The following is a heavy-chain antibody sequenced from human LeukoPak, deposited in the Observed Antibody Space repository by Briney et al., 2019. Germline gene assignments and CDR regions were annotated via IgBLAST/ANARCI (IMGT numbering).Heavy chain of an antibody. J-gene: IGHJ3*02. V-gene: IGHV4-39*01. D-gene: IGHD3-16*01. CDR2: IYYSGST. Sequence: SGSLSLTCTVSGGSISSSSYYWDWLRQPPGKGLEWIGSIYYSGSTYYNPSLKSRVTISVDTSKNQFSLKLSSVTAADTAVYYCARLIEVPSGEAFDIWGQGTMVTVSS. CDR3: ARLIEVPSGEAFDI. CDR1: GGSISSSSYY.